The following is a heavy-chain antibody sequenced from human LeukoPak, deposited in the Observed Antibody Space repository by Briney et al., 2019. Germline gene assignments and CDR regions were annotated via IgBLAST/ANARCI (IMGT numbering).Heavy chain of an antibody. CDR2: VWYDGNNK. Sequence: PGGSLRLSCAASGFTFINYGMYWVRQAPGKGLGWVATVWYDGNNKYYADSVRGRFTISRDNSKNMVFLHMNSLRVEDTAIYYCARDPDRSGFDFWGQGTLLTVSS. CDR3: ARDPDRSGFDF. V-gene: IGHV3-33*07. D-gene: IGHD1-14*01. J-gene: IGHJ4*02. CDR1: GFTFINYG.